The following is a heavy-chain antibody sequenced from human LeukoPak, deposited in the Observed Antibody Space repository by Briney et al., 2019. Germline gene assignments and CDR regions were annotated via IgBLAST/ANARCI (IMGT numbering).Heavy chain of an antibody. CDR2: FDPEDGET. D-gene: IGHD3-10*01. Sequence: ASVKVSCKVSGYTLTELSMHWVRQAPGKGLEWMGGFDPEDGETIYAQKFQGRVTMTEDTSTDTAYMELSSLRSEDTAVYYCATLSSRMVRGVTFYYYGMDVWGQGTTVTVSS. J-gene: IGHJ6*02. V-gene: IGHV1-24*01. CDR1: GYTLTELS. CDR3: ATLSSRMVRGVTFYYYGMDV.